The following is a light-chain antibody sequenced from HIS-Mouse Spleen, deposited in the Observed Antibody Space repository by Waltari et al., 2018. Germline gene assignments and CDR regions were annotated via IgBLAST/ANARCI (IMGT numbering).Light chain of an antibody. J-gene: IGLJ2*01. V-gene: IGLV3-10*01. Sequence: SYELTQPPSVSVSPGQTARITCSGDALPKKYAYWYQQKSGQAPVLVINEDSKRPAGFPERFSGSSSGTMANLTISGAQVEDEADYYCYSTDSSGNHRVFGGGTKLTVL. CDR1: ALPKKY. CDR3: YSTDSSGNHRV. CDR2: EDS.